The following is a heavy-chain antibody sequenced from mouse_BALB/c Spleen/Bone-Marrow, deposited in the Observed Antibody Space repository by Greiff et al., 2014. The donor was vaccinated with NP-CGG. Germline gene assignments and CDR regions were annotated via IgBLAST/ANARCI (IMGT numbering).Heavy chain of an antibody. CDR2: INPDSSTI. Sequence: EVKLQEPGGGLVQPGGSLKLSCAASGFDFSRYWMTWVRQAPGKGLEWIGEINPDSSTINYTPSLKDKFIISRDNAKNTLYLQMSKVRSEDTALYYCARNGYYGWIAHWGQGTLVTVSA. CDR1: GFDFSRYW. CDR3: ARNGYYGWIAH. J-gene: IGHJ3*01. D-gene: IGHD2-3*01. V-gene: IGHV4-1*02.